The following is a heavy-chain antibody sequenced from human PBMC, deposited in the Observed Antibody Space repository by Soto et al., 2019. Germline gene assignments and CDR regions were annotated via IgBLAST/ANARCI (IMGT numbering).Heavy chain of an antibody. Sequence: LRLSCAASGFTFSSYGMHWVRQAPGKGLEWVAIISYDGSNKFYTDSVKGRFTISRDNSRNTMYLQMNSLRAEDTAVYYCAKDPAERAAYYFDYWGQGALVTVSS. J-gene: IGHJ4*02. CDR2: ISYDGSNK. V-gene: IGHV3-30*18. D-gene: IGHD6-25*01. CDR1: GFTFSSYG. CDR3: AKDPAERAAYYFDY.